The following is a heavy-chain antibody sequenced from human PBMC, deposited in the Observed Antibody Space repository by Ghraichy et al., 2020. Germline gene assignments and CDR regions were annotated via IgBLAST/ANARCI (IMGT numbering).Heavy chain of an antibody. V-gene: IGHV3-53*04. CDR3: TRATVTIGSDAFDI. D-gene: IGHD4-17*01. CDR2: IYSGGST. CDR1: GFTVSSNY. Sequence: ETLSLTCAASGFTVSSNYMSWVRQAPGKGLEWVSVIYSGGSTYYADSVKGRFTISRHNSKNTLYLQMNSLRAEDTAVYYCTRATVTIGSDAFDIWGQGTMVTVSS. J-gene: IGHJ3*02.